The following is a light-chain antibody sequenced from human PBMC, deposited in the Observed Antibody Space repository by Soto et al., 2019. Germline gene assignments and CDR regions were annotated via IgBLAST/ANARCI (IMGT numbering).Light chain of an antibody. V-gene: IGKV3-11*01. CDR3: NHRSNWRMYT. Sequence: ELVLTQSPAILSLSPGERATLSCKASQSVAGYLSWFQLKPGQGPKLLIYDTSNRATGAPTRFSASGSGTDFTLTISSLEPEDSETYFCNHRSNWRMYTFGQGTNVEIK. CDR1: QSVAGY. J-gene: IGKJ2*01. CDR2: DTS.